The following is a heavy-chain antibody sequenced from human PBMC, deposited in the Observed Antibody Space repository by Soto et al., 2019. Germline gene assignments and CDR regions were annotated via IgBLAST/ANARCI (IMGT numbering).Heavy chain of an antibody. Sequence: QVQLVQSGAEVKKPGSSVKVSCKVSGGTFSNYAIDWVRLAPGHGLEWMGGIVPIFGTTYYTQKFQGRATILAVDSTTIAYLEMSSLRFEDTDIYYCARVEAVVGLYTYHGLDVWGQGTAVTVSS. CDR2: IVPIFGTT. CDR3: ARVEAVVGLYTYHGLDV. J-gene: IGHJ6*02. V-gene: IGHV1-69*12. D-gene: IGHD6-19*01. CDR1: GGTFSNYA.